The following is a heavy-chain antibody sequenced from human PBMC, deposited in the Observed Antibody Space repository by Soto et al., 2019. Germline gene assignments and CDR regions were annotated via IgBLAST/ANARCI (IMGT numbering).Heavy chain of an antibody. D-gene: IGHD6-13*01. CDR1: GGSFSGYY. J-gene: IGHJ4*02. CDR2: INHSGST. V-gene: IGHV4-34*01. Sequence: SETLSLTCAVYGGSFSGYYWSWIRQPPGKGLEWIGEINHSGSTNYNPSLKSRVTISVDTSKNQFSLKLSSVTAADTAVYYCARCDLIEVAGPFDYWGQGTLVPVSS. CDR3: ARCDLIEVAGPFDY.